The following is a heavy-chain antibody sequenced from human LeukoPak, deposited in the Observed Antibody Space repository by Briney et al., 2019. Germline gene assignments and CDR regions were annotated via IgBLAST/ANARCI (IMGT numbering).Heavy chain of an antibody. D-gene: IGHD5-18*01. J-gene: IGHJ4*02. Sequence: SETLSLTCTVSGGSISSYYWSWIRQPPGKGLEWIGYIYYSGGTNYNPSLKSRVTISVDTSKNQFSLKLSSVTAADTAVYYCASVDTAMASGYWGQGTLVTVSS. V-gene: IGHV4-59*01. CDR3: ASVDTAMASGY. CDR2: IYYSGGT. CDR1: GGSISSYY.